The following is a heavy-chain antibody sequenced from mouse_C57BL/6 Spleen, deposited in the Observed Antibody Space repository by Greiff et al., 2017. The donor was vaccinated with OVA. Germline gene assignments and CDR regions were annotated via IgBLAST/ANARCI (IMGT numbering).Heavy chain of an antibody. Sequence: QVQLQQPGAELVRPGSSVKLSCKASGYTFTSYWMHWVKQRPIQGLEWIGNIDPSDSETHYNQKFKDKATLTVDKSSSTAYMQLSSLTSEDSAVYYCARGRCLGYYDYDVWFAYWGQGTLVTVSA. V-gene: IGHV1-52*01. CDR2: IDPSDSET. CDR1: GYTFTSYW. D-gene: IGHD2-4*01. J-gene: IGHJ3*01. CDR3: ARGRCLGYYDYDVWFAY.